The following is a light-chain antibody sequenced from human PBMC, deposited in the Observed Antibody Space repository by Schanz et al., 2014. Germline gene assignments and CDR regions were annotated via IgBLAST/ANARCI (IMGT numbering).Light chain of an antibody. CDR1: QAIRND. V-gene: IGKV1-6*01. J-gene: IGKJ1*01. CDR2: AAS. CDR3: LQDYSYPRT. Sequence: AIQMTQSPSSLSASVGDRVTITCRASQAIRNDLGWFQQKPGKAPQLLIYAASNLQSGVPSRFSGSGSGTDFTLTISSLQPEDFASYYCLQDYSYPRTFGQGTTVEIK.